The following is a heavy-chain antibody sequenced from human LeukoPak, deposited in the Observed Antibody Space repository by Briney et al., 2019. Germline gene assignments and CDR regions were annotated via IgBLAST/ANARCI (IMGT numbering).Heavy chain of an antibody. Sequence: GGSLRLSCAASGFTCSSYSMNWVRQAPGKGLEWVSSISSSSYIYYADSVKGRFTISRDNAKNSLYLQMNSLRAEDTAVYYCARDHPFSSFDYWGQGTLVTLSS. CDR2: ISSSSYI. CDR1: GFTCSSYS. D-gene: IGHD2/OR15-2a*01. CDR3: ARDHPFSSFDY. J-gene: IGHJ4*02. V-gene: IGHV3-21*01.